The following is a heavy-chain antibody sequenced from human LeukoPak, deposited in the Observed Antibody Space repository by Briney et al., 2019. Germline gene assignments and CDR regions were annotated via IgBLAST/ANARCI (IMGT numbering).Heavy chain of an antibody. CDR3: ASRRQHSCGGGCYSDYFHL. Sequence: PVNVSCKPSQGIFTTSVVKRVRQAPGQGLEWMGRIIPILGIPNYAQKFQGRVTITADKSTSTAYMELSSLSSEDTAVYYCASRRQHSCGGGCYSDYFHLWAEGPLVTVSS. V-gene: IGHV1-69*04. J-gene: IGHJ4*02. D-gene: IGHD2-21*01. CDR1: QGIFTTSV. CDR2: IIPILGIP.